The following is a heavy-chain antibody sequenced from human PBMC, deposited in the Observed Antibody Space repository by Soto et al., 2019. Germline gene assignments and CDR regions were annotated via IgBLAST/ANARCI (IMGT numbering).Heavy chain of an antibody. Sequence: QVQLQESGPGLVKPSQTLSLTCTVSGGSISSGDYYWSWIRQPPGKGLEWIGYIYYSGSTYYNPSLKSRVTLSVDTSKNQFSLKLSSVAAADTAVYSCAGTFTLVRGGQANYYYSGMDVWGQGTTVTVSS. V-gene: IGHV4-30-4*01. J-gene: IGHJ6*02. CDR1: GGSISSGDYY. D-gene: IGHD3-10*01. CDR3: AGTFTLVRGGQANYYYSGMDV. CDR2: IYYSGST.